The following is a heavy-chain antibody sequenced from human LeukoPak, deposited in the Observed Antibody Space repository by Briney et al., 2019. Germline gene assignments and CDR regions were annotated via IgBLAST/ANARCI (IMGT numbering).Heavy chain of an antibody. CDR2: IKQDGSEK. CDR3: ARQASESWYYFDY. V-gene: IGHV3-7*01. D-gene: IGHD3-10*01. Sequence: PGGSLSLSCAAPEFKFSRYWMTWVRQAPGKGLEWVANIKQDGSEKNYVDSVKGRFTISRDNAENSLYLQMNSLRAEDTAVYYCARQASESWYYFDYWGQGTLVTVSS. J-gene: IGHJ4*02. CDR1: EFKFSRYW.